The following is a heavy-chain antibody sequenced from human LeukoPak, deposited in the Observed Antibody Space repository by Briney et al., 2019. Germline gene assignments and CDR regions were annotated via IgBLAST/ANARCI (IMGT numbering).Heavy chain of an antibody. CDR1: GASISSSSYY. CDR3: ARKTGAPFDY. D-gene: IGHD1-14*01. Sequence: SQTLSLTCTVSGASISSSSYYWGWIRQPPGKGLEWIGSIYDSGSTYYNPALQGQVSISVATSRNQFSLKLSSVTAAATAVYYCARKTGAPFDYWGQGTLVTVSS. J-gene: IGHJ4*02. CDR2: IYDSGST. V-gene: IGHV4-39*01.